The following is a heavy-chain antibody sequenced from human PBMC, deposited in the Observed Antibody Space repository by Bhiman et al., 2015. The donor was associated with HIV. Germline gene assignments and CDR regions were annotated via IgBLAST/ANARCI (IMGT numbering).Heavy chain of an antibody. D-gene: IGHD1-1*01. Sequence: EVQLVESGGGLVKPGGSLRLSCAASGFTFSSHSMNWVRQAPGKGLEWVGHIKSKSDAGTTDYAAPVKGRFTISRDDSKNTVYLQMNSLKTEDTAVYTTEQLELRLGGLYNWFDPWGQGTLVTVSS. CDR3: EQLELRLGGLYNWFDP. J-gene: IGHJ5*02. V-gene: IGHV3-15*01. CDR2: IKSKSDAGTT. CDR1: GFTFSSHS.